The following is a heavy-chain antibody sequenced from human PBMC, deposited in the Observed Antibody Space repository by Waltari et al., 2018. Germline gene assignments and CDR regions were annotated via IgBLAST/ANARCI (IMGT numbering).Heavy chain of an antibody. CDR1: GFTFSSYE. J-gene: IGHJ4*02. CDR2: ISSSGSTI. D-gene: IGHD1-26*01. CDR3: AFRSGSYSGFDY. V-gene: IGHV3-48*03. Sequence: EVQLVESGGGLVQPGGSLRLSCAASGFTFSSYEMNWVRQAPGKGLEGVSYISSSGSTIYYADSVKGRFTISRDNAKNSLYLQMNSLRAEDTAVYYCAFRSGSYSGFDYWGQGTLVTVSS.